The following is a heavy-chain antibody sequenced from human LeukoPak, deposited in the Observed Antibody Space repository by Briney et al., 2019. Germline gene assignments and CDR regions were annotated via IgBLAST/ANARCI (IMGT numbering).Heavy chain of an antibody. CDR3: ARGRITMVRGVTYFDY. CDR1: GLTFSDYY. V-gene: IGHV3-11*01. Sequence: PGGSLRLSCAASGLTFSDYYMSWIRQAPGKGLEWVSYISSSGSTIYYADSVKGRFTTSRDNAKNSLYLQMNSLRAEDTAVYYCARGRITMVRGVTYFDYWGQGTLVTVSS. J-gene: IGHJ4*02. D-gene: IGHD3-10*01. CDR2: ISSSGSTI.